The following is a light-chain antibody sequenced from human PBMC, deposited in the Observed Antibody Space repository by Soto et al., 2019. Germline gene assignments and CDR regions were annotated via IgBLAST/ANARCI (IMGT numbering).Light chain of an antibody. CDR3: QQYSTRYA. V-gene: IGKV3D-15*01. Sequence: ELVMTQSPATLSVSPGERATLSCRASQSVSSSLAWYQHKPRQAPRLLIYGASIRTTGTPGRFSGSGSGTEFTLATSSLNSEDFAAYYCQQYSTRYAFGQGTKLESK. CDR2: GAS. J-gene: IGKJ2*01. CDR1: QSVSSS.